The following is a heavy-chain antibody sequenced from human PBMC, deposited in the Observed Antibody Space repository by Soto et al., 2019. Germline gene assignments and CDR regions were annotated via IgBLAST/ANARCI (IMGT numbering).Heavy chain of an antibody. CDR1: GGSTSSDNY. J-gene: IGHJ4*02. D-gene: IGHD3-16*01. Sequence: QVQLQESGPGLVKPSQTLSLTCTVSGGSTSSDNYWSWIRQPPVKGLEWIGHMYYSGNTDYNPSLKSRLSISIDTSKNPFSLKLCSVTAADTAVYFCAREGGESSDGLYYFDSWGQGSLVTVSS. CDR3: AREGGESSDGLYYFDS. CDR2: MYYSGNT. V-gene: IGHV4-30-4*01.